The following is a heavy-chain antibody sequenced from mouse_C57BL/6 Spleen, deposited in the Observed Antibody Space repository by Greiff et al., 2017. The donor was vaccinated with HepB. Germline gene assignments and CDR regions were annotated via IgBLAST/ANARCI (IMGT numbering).Heavy chain of an antibody. CDR2: INYDGSST. Sequence: EVQVVESEGGLVQPGRSMKLSCTASGFTFSDYYMPWVRQGPEKGLEWVAYINYDGSSTYYLDSLKSRFIISRDNAKNILYLQMSSLKSEDTATYYCARVLLRSDFDYWGQGTTLTVSS. V-gene: IGHV5-16*01. J-gene: IGHJ2*01. CDR1: GFTFSDYY. D-gene: IGHD1-1*01. CDR3: ARVLLRSDFDY.